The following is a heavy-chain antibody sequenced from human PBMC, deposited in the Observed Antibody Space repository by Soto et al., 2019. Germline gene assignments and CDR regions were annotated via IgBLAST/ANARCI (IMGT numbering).Heavy chain of an antibody. Sequence: SETLSLTCAVYGGSFSGYYWSWIRQPPGKGLEWIGEINHSGSTNYNPSLKSRVTISVDTSKNQFSLKLSSVTAADTAVYYCARDNPNMNYYDSSGYYSWWFAPWGQGALVTVAS. CDR1: GGSFSGYY. CDR2: INHSGST. CDR3: ARDNPNMNYYDSSGYYSWWFAP. V-gene: IGHV4-34*01. D-gene: IGHD3-22*01. J-gene: IGHJ5*02.